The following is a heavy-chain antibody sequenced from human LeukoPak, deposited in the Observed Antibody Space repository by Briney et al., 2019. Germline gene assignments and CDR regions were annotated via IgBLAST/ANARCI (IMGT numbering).Heavy chain of an antibody. CDR3: ARTMVRGVIVGFDY. D-gene: IGHD3-10*01. CDR1: GGTFSSYA. Sequence: SVKVSCXASGGTFSSYAISWVRQAPGQGLGWMGGIIPIFGTANYAQKFQGRVTITTDESTSTAYMELSSLRSEDTAVYYCARTMVRGVIVGFDYWGQGTLVTVSS. CDR2: IIPIFGTA. J-gene: IGHJ4*02. V-gene: IGHV1-69*05.